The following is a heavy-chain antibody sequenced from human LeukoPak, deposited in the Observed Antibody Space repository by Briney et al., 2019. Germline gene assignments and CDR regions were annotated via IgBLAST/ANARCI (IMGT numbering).Heavy chain of an antibody. CDR3: AKGPRAAAGTYNGMDV. Sequence: GGSLRLSCAASGFTFSSYAMSWVRQAPGEGLEWVSAITGSGGSTYYADSVKGRFTISRDNSKNSLYLQMNSLRAEDTAVYYCAKGPRAAAGTYNGMDVWGQGTTVTVSS. J-gene: IGHJ6*02. D-gene: IGHD6-13*01. V-gene: IGHV3-23*01. CDR1: GFTFSSYA. CDR2: ITGSGGST.